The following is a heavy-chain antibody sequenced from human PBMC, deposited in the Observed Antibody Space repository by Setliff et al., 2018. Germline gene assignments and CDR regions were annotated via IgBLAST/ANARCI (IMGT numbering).Heavy chain of an antibody. CDR2: ISASGGST. CDR1: GFTFNNYA. CDR3: VRDKGSNYGDNWFDY. D-gene: IGHD4-17*01. J-gene: IGHJ4*02. V-gene: IGHV3-23*01. Sequence: GGSLRLSCAASGFTFNNYAMSWVRQAPGKGLEWVLSISASGGSTYYADSVKGRFTISRDNAKNSLYLLMNSLRAEDTALYYCVRDKGSNYGDNWFDYWGQGTLVTVSS.